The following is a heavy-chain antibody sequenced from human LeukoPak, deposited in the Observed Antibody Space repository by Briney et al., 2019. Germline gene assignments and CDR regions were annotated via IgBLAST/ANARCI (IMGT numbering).Heavy chain of an antibody. CDR2: IYYSGST. Sequence: SETLSLTCTVSGGSISSYYWSWIRQPPGKGLEWIGYIYYSGSTNYNPSLKSRVTISVDTSKNQFSLKLSSVTAADTAVYYCARHYCSGRSCLRREYWYFDLWGRGTLVTVSS. V-gene: IGHV4-59*08. CDR3: ARHYCSGRSCLRREYWYFDL. D-gene: IGHD2-15*01. CDR1: GGSISSYY. J-gene: IGHJ2*01.